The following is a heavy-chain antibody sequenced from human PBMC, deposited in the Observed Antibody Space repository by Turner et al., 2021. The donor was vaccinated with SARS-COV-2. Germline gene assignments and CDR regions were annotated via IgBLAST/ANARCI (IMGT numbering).Heavy chain of an antibody. CDR2: ISISSSYI. D-gene: IGHD3-22*01. J-gene: IGHJ3*02. Sequence: EVQLVESGGGLVQPGGSLRLSCAASGFTFSSYSMNWVRQSPGKGLEWVSSISISSSYIYYADSVKGRFTISRDNAKNSLYLQMNSLRAEDTAVYYCARWGPYYYDSSGYYPDAFDIWGQGTMVTVSS. V-gene: IGHV3-21*01. CDR1: GFTFSSYS. CDR3: ARWGPYYYDSSGYYPDAFDI.